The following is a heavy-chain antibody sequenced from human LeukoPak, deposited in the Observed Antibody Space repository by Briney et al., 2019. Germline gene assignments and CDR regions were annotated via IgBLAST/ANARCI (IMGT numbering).Heavy chain of an antibody. Sequence: PGGSLRLSCAASGFTFSDYYMSWIRQPPGKGLEWIGYIYYSGSSNYNPSLKSRVTISVDTSKNQFSLKLSSVTAADTAVYYCARRGYCSGDSCYTFDYWGQGTLVTVSS. J-gene: IGHJ4*02. CDR3: ARRGYCSGDSCYTFDY. CDR1: GFTFSDYY. CDR2: IYYSGSS. D-gene: IGHD2-15*01. V-gene: IGHV4-59*08.